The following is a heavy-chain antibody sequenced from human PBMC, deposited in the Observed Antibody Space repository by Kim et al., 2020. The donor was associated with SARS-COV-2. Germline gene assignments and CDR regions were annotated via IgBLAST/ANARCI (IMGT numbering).Heavy chain of an antibody. CDR1: GGTFSSYA. CDR3: ARDHFVYGSYYYYYGMDV. V-gene: IGHV1-69*13. J-gene: IGHJ6*02. D-gene: IGHD4-17*01. CDR2: IIPIFGTA. Sequence: SVKVSCKASGGTFSSYAISWVRQAPGQGLEWMGGIIPIFGTANYAQKFQGRVTITADESTSTAYMELSSLRSEDTAVYYCARDHFVYGSYYYYYGMDVWGQGTTVTVSS.